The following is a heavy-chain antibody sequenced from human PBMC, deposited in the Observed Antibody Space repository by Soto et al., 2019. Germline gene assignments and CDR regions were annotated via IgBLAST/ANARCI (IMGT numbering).Heavy chain of an antibody. CDR3: ARPDYYDSSGYFLGFDI. Sequence: QVQLVQSGAEVKKPGSSVKVSCKASGGTFSSYAISWVRQAPGQGLEWMGGIIPIFGTANYAQKFQGRVTITADESTSTAYIELSSLRSEDTAVYYCARPDYYDSSGYFLGFDIWGQGTMVTVSS. CDR1: GGTFSSYA. V-gene: IGHV1-69*12. CDR2: IIPIFGTA. J-gene: IGHJ3*02. D-gene: IGHD3-22*01.